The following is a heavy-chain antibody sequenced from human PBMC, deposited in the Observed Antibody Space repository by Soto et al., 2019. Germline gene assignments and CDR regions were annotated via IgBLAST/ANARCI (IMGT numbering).Heavy chain of an antibody. D-gene: IGHD2-15*01. J-gene: IGHJ3*02. CDR3: AKDGKHCNGWWAAFDI. V-gene: IGHV3-23*01. Sequence: EVQVLESGGGLVQPGGSLRLSCAASGFTFTDYAMNWVRQAPGKGLEWVSTISGSGGSKYYADSVRGRFTISRDNSKNTLSLQMSSLRAEDTAVYYCAKDGKHCNGWWAAFDIWGPGTVVTVS. CDR1: GFTFTDYA. CDR2: ISGSGGSK.